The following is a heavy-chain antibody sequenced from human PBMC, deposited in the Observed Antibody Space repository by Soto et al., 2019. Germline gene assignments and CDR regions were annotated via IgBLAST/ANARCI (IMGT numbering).Heavy chain of an antibody. Sequence: PSETLSLTCAVSAGSTSSSNCWSWVRQPPGKGLEWIGEIYHSGSTNYNPSLKSRVTISVDKSKNQFSLKLSSVTAADPAVYYFARDIAVAGKDYWGQGTLVTVSS. D-gene: IGHD6-19*01. J-gene: IGHJ4*02. CDR3: ARDIAVAGKDY. V-gene: IGHV4-4*02. CDR1: AGSTSSSNC. CDR2: IYHSGST.